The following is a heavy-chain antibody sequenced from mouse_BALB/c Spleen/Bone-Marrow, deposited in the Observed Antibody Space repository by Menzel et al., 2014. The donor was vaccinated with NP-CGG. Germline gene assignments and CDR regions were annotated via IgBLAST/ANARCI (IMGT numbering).Heavy chain of an antibody. Sequence: QVQLKDSGPGLVAPSQSLSITCTVSGSSLSSYGVHWVRQPPGKGLEWLGVIWAGGSTNYNSALMSRLSISKDNSKSQVFLKMNSLQTDDTAMYYCARPYYYGSYYAMDYWGQGTSVTVSS. CDR3: ARPYYYGSYYAMDY. CDR2: IWAGGST. J-gene: IGHJ4*01. D-gene: IGHD1-1*01. V-gene: IGHV2-9*02. CDR1: GSSLSSYG.